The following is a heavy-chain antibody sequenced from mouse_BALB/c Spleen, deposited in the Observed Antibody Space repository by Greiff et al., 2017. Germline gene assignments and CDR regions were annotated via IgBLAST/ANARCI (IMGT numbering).Heavy chain of an antibody. Sequence: VQLKESGPGLVKPSQSLSLTCSVTGYSITSGYYWNWIRQFPGNKLEWMGYISYDGSNNYNPSLKNRISITRDTSKNQFFLKLNSVTTEDTATYYCAREGITTATGFAYWGQGTLVTVSA. CDR2: ISYDGSN. J-gene: IGHJ3*01. CDR1: GYSITSGYY. D-gene: IGHD1-2*01. V-gene: IGHV3-6*02. CDR3: AREGITTATGFAY.